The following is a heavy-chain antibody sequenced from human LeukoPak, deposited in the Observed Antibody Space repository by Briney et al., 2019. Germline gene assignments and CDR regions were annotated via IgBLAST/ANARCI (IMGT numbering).Heavy chain of an antibody. J-gene: IGHJ6*03. D-gene: IGHD3-10*01. CDR3: AKNYGSGSSVKYYYYMDV. Sequence: GGSLRLSCAASGFTFRSYDMHWVRQATGKGLEWVSGIGTAGEIYYPGSVKGRFTISRDNSKNTLYLQMNSLRAEDSAVYYCAKNYGSGSSVKYYYYMDVWGKGTTVTVSS. CDR1: GFTFRSYD. CDR2: IGTAGEI. V-gene: IGHV3-13*01.